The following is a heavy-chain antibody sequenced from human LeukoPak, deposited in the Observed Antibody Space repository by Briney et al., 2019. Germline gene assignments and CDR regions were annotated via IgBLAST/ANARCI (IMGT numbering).Heavy chain of an antibody. CDR1: GGSFSGYY. CDR2: INHSGST. D-gene: IGHD2-15*01. CDR3: ARGADCSGGSCLYYFDY. J-gene: IGHJ4*02. Sequence: PSETLPLTCAVYGGSFSGYYWSWIRQPPGKGLEWIGEINHSGSTNYNPSLKSRVTISVDTSKNQFSLKLSSVTAADTAVYYCARGADCSGGSCLYYFDYWGQGTLVTVSS. V-gene: IGHV4-34*01.